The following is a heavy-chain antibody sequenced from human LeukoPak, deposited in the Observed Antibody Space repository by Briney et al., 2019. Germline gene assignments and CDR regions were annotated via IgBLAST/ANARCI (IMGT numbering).Heavy chain of an antibody. D-gene: IGHD6-13*01. CDR3: ARYSNNWYDWFDP. CDR1: GGSISSGPYY. J-gene: IGHJ5*02. Sequence: SETLSLTCTVSGGSISSGPYYWTWIRQPAGKGLEWIGRISISGSTHYNPSLKSRVTISADTSKNQFSLKLNSVTAADTAVYFCARYSNNWYDWFDPWGQGTLVTVSS. CDR2: ISISGST. V-gene: IGHV4-61*10.